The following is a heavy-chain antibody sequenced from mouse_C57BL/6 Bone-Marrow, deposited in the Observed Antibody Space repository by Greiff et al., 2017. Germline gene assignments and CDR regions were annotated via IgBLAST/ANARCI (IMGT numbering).Heavy chain of an antibody. J-gene: IGHJ3*01. Sequence: VQLQQSGAELVRPGASVKLSCTASGFNIKDDYMHWVKQRPEQGLEWIGWIDPENGDTEYASKFQGKATITADTSSNTAYLQLSSLTSEDTAVYYFTLYYASWFAYWGQGTLVTVSA. CDR1: GFNIKDDY. D-gene: IGHD2-1*01. V-gene: IGHV14-4*01. CDR3: TLYYASWFAY. CDR2: IDPENGDT.